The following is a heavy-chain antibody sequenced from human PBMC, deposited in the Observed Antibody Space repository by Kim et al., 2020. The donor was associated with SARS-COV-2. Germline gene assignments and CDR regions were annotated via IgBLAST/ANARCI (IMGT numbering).Heavy chain of an antibody. D-gene: IGHD2-15*01. Sequence: GGSLRLSCAGSGFTFSNYAMDWVRQAPGKGLEYVSGISSNGGGTYNADSVKGRFTISRDNSKNTLYLQMGSLRVEDMAVYYCARRDSANGMDVWGQGTTVTVSS. CDR2: ISSNGGGT. CDR3: ARRDSANGMDV. CDR1: GFTFSNYA. V-gene: IGHV3-64*02. J-gene: IGHJ6*02.